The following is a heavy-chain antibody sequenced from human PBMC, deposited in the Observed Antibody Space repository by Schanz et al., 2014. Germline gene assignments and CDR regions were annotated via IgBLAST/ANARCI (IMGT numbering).Heavy chain of an antibody. J-gene: IGHJ4*01. Sequence: EVHLVESGGGLVKRGGSLRLSCAASGFTISSYSMNWVRQAPGKGLEWVSSISSSGSYIYYADSVKGRFSISRDNAKNSLFLQMNRLRAEDTALYYCASIGVMVAAGLGDYWGHGTLVTVSS. D-gene: IGHD6-13*01. CDR3: ASIGVMVAAGLGDY. CDR2: ISSSGSYI. CDR1: GFTISSYS. V-gene: IGHV3-21*01.